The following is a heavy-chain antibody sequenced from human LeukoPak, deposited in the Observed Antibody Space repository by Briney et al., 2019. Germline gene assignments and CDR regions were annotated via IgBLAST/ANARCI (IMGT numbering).Heavy chain of an antibody. CDR2: IVVGSGNT. J-gene: IGHJ6*03. D-gene: IGHD3-16*01. V-gene: IGHV1-58*02. CDR1: GFTLTNSA. CDR3: EAELLKEGDSYYYMDV. Sequence: SVKVSCKASGFTLTNSAMQWVRQARGQRLEWIGWIVVGSGNTNYAQKFQERVTITRDMSTSTAYMELSSLRSEDTAVYYCEAELLKEGDSYYYMDVWGKGTTVTVSS.